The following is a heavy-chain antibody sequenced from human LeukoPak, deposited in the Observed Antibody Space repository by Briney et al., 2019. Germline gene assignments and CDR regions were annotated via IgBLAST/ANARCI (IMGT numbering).Heavy chain of an antibody. D-gene: IGHD2-8*02. J-gene: IGHJ4*02. V-gene: IGHV3-23*01. CDR3: AKGDRGHCTGVKCYPFDY. CDR2: ITGTGGRGGI. Sequence: PGGSLRLSCLAPGFTYANYAMNWLRQAPGKRLAWVASITGTGGRGGIYYADSVKGRFTISRDNSKNTLFLQMSSLRAEDTAVYHCAKGDRGHCTGVKCYPFDYWGQGTVVTVSS. CDR1: GFTYANYA.